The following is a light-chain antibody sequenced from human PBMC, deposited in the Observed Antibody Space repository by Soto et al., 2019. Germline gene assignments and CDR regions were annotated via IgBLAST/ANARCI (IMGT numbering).Light chain of an antibody. CDR3: QLYGSSSIT. J-gene: IGKJ5*01. Sequence: EIVLTQTPGTLSLSPGERATLSCRTSQSVSSSFLAWYQHKPGQAPRLLIFGASNRAAGIPDRFSGSRSGTDFALTIGRLEPEDFAVYYCQLYGSSSITFGQGTLLE. CDR1: QSVSSSF. V-gene: IGKV3-20*01. CDR2: GAS.